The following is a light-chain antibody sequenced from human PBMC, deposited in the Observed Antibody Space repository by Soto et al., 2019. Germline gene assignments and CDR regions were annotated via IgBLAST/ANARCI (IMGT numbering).Light chain of an antibody. CDR3: QQYGSSLSIT. CDR2: DAS. Sequence: EIVMTQSPATLSVSPGERATLSCRAIQTVRNNYLAWYQQKPGQAPRLLIYDASNRATGIPDRFSGSGSGTDFTLTISRLEPEDFAVYYCQQYGSSLSITFGQGTRLEIK. CDR1: QTVRNNY. V-gene: IGKV3-20*01. J-gene: IGKJ5*01.